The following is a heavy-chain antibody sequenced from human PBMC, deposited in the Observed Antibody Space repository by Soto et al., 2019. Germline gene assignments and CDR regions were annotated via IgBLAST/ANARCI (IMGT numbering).Heavy chain of an antibody. CDR1: GFTFSSYW. CDR2: IKQDGSEK. CDR3: ARSQDYYYFDY. J-gene: IGHJ4*02. Sequence: WGSLRLSCAASGFTFSSYWMSWVRQAPGKWLEWVANIKQDGSEKYYVDSVKGRFTISRDNAKNSLYLQMNSLRAEHTAVYYCARSQDYYYFDYWGQGTLLTVSS. V-gene: IGHV3-7*03. D-gene: IGHD2-15*01.